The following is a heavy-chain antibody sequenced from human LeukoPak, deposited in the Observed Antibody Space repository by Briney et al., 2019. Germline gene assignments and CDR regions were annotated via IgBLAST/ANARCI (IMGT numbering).Heavy chain of an antibody. CDR3: ARDNQSQFLVDY. Sequence: ASVKVSCKASGYTFTGYYMHWVRQAPGQGLEWMGWINPNSGGTNYAQKFQGRVTMTRDTSISTAYMELSRLRSDDTAVYYCARDNQSQFLVDYWGQGTLVTVSS. V-gene: IGHV1-2*02. CDR1: GYTFTGYY. D-gene: IGHD3-3*01. J-gene: IGHJ4*02. CDR2: INPNSGGT.